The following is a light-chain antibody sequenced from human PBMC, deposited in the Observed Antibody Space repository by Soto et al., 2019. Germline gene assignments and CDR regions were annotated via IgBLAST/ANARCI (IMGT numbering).Light chain of an antibody. CDR3: QQRSNWPHT. CDR1: QSVGHMF. V-gene: IGKV3D-20*02. CDR2: DAY. Sequence: IVLTQSPYTLASPPFDGATRSCVASQSVGHMFLAWFQQKPGQAPRLLIFDAYRRATGIPDRFSGSGSGTDFTLTISSLEPEDFAVYYCQQRSNWPHTFGQGTRLEVK. J-gene: IGKJ5*01.